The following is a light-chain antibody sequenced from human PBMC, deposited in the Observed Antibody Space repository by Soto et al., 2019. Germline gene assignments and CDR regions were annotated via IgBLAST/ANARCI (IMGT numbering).Light chain of an antibody. CDR1: SGHSSYA. CDR2: LNSDGSH. J-gene: IGLJ3*02. CDR3: QTWGTGIVV. Sequence: QPVLTQSPSASASLGASVKLTCTLSSGHSSYAIAWHQQQPETGPRYLMKLNSDGSHSKGDGIPDRFSGSSSGAERYLTISRLQSEDEADYYCQTWGTGIVVFGGGTKLTVL. V-gene: IGLV4-69*01.